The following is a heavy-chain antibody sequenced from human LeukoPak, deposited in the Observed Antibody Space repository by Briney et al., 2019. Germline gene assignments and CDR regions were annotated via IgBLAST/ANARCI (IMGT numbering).Heavy chain of an antibody. D-gene: IGHD6-13*01. CDR1: GGSFSGYY. J-gene: IGHJ4*02. Sequence: PSETLSLTCAVYGGSFSGYYWSWIRQPPGKGLEWIGEINHSGSTNYNPSLKSRVTISVDTSKNQFSLKLSSVTAADTAVYYCARGYSSSWYVGYYFDYWGQGTLVTVSS. V-gene: IGHV4-34*01. CDR2: INHSGST. CDR3: ARGYSSSWYVGYYFDY.